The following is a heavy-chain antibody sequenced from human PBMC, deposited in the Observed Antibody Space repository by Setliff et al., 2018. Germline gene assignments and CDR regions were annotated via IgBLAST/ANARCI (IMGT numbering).Heavy chain of an antibody. Sequence: PSETLSLTCAVSGYSISSGYYWSWIRQSPGKGLEWIGFIYYNGRSDHNPSFQSRVTMSVDRSKNQFSLNLRAMTAADTAVYYCAREGGGSGWTPDSWGQGTLVTVSS. J-gene: IGHJ4*02. CDR3: AREGGGSGWTPDS. D-gene: IGHD6-19*01. CDR2: IYYNGRS. CDR1: GYSISSGYY. V-gene: IGHV4-61*01.